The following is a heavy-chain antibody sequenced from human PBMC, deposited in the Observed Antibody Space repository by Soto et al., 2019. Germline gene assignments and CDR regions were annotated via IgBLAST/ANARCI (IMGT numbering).Heavy chain of an antibody. Sequence: PSENLSLTCAVYGGSFSGYYWSWIRQPPGKGLEWIGEINHSGSTNYNPSLKSRVTISVETSKNQFSLKLSSVTAADTAVYYCARGRNWFDPWGQGTLVTVSS. CDR2: INHSGST. CDR3: ARGRNWFDP. J-gene: IGHJ5*02. CDR1: GGSFSGYY. V-gene: IGHV4-34*01.